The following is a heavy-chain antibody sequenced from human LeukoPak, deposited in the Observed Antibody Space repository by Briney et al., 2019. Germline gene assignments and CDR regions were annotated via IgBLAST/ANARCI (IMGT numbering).Heavy chain of an antibody. V-gene: IGHV3-30*04. J-gene: IGHJ4*02. CDR3: AKCCGDCYTSTQGFDY. CDR2: ISYDGNHI. D-gene: IGHD2-21*02. Sequence: GGSLRLSCAASGFTFSSYAMHWVRQAPGKGLEWVAVISYDGNHIFYADSVKGRFTISRDNSKNTLYLQMNSLTTEDTAVYYCAKCCGDCYTSTQGFDYWGQGTLVTVSS. CDR1: GFTFSSYA.